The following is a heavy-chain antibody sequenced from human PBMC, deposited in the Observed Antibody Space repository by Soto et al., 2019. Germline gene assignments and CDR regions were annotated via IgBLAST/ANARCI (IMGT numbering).Heavy chain of an antibody. J-gene: IGHJ6*02. Sequence: QVQLVQSGAEVKKPGASVKVSCKASGYTFTSYGISWVRQAPGQGLEWMGWISADNGNTNYAQKLQGRVTMTTDTSTSTAYMELRSLRSDDTAVYYCARVKGKDYYGSGSYYSYYYYGMDVWGQGTTVTVSS. CDR2: ISADNGNT. CDR3: ARVKGKDYYGSGSYYSYYYYGMDV. V-gene: IGHV1-18*04. CDR1: GYTFTSYG. D-gene: IGHD3-10*01.